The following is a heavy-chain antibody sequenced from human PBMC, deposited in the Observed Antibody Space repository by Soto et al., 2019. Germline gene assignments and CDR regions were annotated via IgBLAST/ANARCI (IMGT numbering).Heavy chain of an antibody. CDR2: IYPGDSDT. CDR1: GYSFTSYW. V-gene: IGHV5-51*01. D-gene: IGHD5-18*01. Sequence: PGVSLKICRKGSGYSFTSYWIGWVRQMPGKGLEWMGIIYPGDSDTRYSPSFQGQVTISADKSISTAYLQWSSLKASDTAMYYCARPAFRRYDAFDIWGQGTMVTVSS. J-gene: IGHJ3*02. CDR3: ARPAFRRYDAFDI.